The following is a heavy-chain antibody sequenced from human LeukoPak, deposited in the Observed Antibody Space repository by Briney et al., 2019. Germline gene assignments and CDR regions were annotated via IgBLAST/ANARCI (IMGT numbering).Heavy chain of an antibody. CDR2: ISSSSSYI. J-gene: IGHJ4*02. V-gene: IGHV3-21*01. CDR1: GFTFSSYW. D-gene: IGHD2-15*01. CDR3: AREVGGCYDY. Sequence: GGSLRLSCAASGFTFSSYWMSWVRQAPGKGLEWVSSISSSSSYIYYADSVKGRFTISRDNAKNSLYLQMNSLRAEDTAVYYCAREVGGCYDYWGQGTLVTVSS.